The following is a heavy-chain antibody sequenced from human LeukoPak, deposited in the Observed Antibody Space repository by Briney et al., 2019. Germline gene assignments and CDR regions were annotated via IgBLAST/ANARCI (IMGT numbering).Heavy chain of an antibody. CDR3: AKDIRDGYTNTLDY. Sequence: GRSLRLSCAASGFTFDDYAMHWVRQAPGKGLERVSGMSWNSGSIGYADSVKGRFTISRDNAKNSLYLQMNSLRAEDTALYYCAKDIRDGYTNTLDYWGQGTLVTVSS. J-gene: IGHJ4*02. D-gene: IGHD5-24*01. CDR1: GFTFDDYA. CDR2: MSWNSGSI. V-gene: IGHV3-9*01.